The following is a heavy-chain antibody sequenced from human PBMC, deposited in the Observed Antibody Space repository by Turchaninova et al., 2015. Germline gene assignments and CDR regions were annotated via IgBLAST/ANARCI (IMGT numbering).Heavy chain of an antibody. CDR1: GVSITNSF. V-gene: IGHV4-59*01. CDR3: STLNSSHFNY. CDR2: KSYSGIT. J-gene: IGHJ4*02. Sequence: ETLSLTCAVSGVSITNSFWSWIRQPPGKGLEWIGYKSYSGITNYNSSLRGRLTMSLDTSKNHFSLRLTSVTTADTAVYYCSTLNSSHFNYWGQGILVTVSS. D-gene: IGHD6-6*01.